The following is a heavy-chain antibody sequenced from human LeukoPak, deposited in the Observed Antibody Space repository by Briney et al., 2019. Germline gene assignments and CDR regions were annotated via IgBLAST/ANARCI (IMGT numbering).Heavy chain of an antibody. V-gene: IGHV3-23*01. CDR3: AKDMRPYSGDRSFLFDQ. D-gene: IGHD1-26*01. CDR2: ISGGGSYT. CDR1: GFTFSSYA. Sequence: GGSLRLSCAASGFTFSSYALSWVRQAPGKGLECVSIISGGGSYTYYADSVKGRFTISRDNSMNTLYLQMNSLRAEDTAIYYCAKDMRPYSGDRSFLFDQWGQGTLVIVSS. J-gene: IGHJ4*02.